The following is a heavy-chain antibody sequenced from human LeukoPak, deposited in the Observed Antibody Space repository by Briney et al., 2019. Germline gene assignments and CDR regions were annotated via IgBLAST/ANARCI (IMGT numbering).Heavy chain of an antibody. V-gene: IGHV3-20*04. D-gene: IGHD4-17*01. J-gene: IGHJ4*02. CDR1: GFTFDDYG. CDR3: ARDSSDDYGDYFAR. CDR2: INWNGGRT. Sequence: RTGGSMRLSCAASGFTFDDYGMSWVRQAPGKGLEWDSGINWNGGRTGYADSVKGRFTISRDNAKNSLYLQMNSLRAEDTALYYCARDSSDDYGDYFARWGQGTLVTVSS.